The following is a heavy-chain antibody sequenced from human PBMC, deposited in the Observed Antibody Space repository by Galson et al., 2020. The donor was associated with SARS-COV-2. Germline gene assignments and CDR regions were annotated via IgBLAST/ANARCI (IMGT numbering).Heavy chain of an antibody. D-gene: IGHD2-2*01. J-gene: IGHJ4*02. CDR2: IYPGDSDA. CDR3: ARDTFSNGWAFNY. CDR1: GNSFSSSW. Sequence: GESLKISCKGPGNSFSSSWIGWVRQMPGKGLEWMGIIYPGDSDAKYSPSFQGQVTFPADKSINTAYLQWSSLKASDTAMYYCARDTFSNGWAFNYWGQGTLVTVSS. V-gene: IGHV5-51*01.